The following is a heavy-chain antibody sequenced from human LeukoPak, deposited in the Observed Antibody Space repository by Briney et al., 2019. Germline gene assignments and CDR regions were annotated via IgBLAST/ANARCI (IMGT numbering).Heavy chain of an antibody. CDR2: ISWNSGSI. J-gene: IGHJ4*02. V-gene: IGHV3-9*01. CDR1: GFTFSSYW. D-gene: IGHD3-22*01. CDR3: EKNFSYYDSSGCFDY. Sequence: TGGSLRLSCAASGFTFSSYWMHWVRQAPGRDLEWVSGISWNSGSIGYADSVKGRFTISRDNAKNSLYLHMNSLRAEDTALYYCEKNFSYYDSSGCFDYGGQEPLVTVPP.